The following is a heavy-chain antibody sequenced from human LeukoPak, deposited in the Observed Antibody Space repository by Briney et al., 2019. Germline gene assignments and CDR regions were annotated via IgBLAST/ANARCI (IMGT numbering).Heavy chain of an antibody. D-gene: IGHD5-24*01. V-gene: IGHV3-30*02. Sequence: GGSLRLSCAASGFTFSSYDMHWVRQAPGKGLEWVAFIRSDGTIKYYADSVRGRFTISRDTSKSTLYLQMSSLRGEDTAVYYCARCREDYRIPHNWGQGTLVTVSS. CDR1: GFTFSSYD. J-gene: IGHJ4*02. CDR3: ARCREDYRIPHN. CDR2: IRSDGTIK.